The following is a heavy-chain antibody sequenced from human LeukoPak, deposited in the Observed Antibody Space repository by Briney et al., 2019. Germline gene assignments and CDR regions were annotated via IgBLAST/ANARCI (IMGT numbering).Heavy chain of an antibody. D-gene: IGHD3-16*01. J-gene: IGHJ6*02. CDR3: AKDRRMMSSYYGMDV. V-gene: IGHV3-30*18. Sequence: GRSLRLSCAATGFTFWSYGMHWVRQAPGKGLEWVAVVSYDGSNKNYADSVKGRLTISRDNSKNTLYLQLNSLRVEDTAVYYCAKDRRMMSSYYGMDVWGQGTTVTVSS. CDR1: GFTFWSYG. CDR2: VSYDGSNK.